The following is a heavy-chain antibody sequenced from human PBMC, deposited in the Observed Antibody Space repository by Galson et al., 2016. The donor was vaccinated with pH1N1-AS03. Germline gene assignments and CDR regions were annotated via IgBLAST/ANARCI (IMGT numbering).Heavy chain of an antibody. V-gene: IGHV4-39*01. J-gene: IGHJ2*01. CDR3: ARQAEGRRLTLRHRYFDF. CDR1: GGSINISPYN. D-gene: IGHD6-25*01. CDR2: VSFSGTT. Sequence: ETLSLTCSVSGGSINISPYNWGWIRQSPGKGLEWLGSVSFSGTTYYNPSLKSRVSTSMDTSENQISLTLSSVTATDTAVYYCARQAEGRRLTLRHRYFDFWGRGIRVTVSS.